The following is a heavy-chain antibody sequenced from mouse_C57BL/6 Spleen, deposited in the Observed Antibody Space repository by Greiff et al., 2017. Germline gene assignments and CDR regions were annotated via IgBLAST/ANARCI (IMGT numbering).Heavy chain of an antibody. CDR2: IYPGDGDT. CDR1: GYAFSSYW. V-gene: IGHV1-80*01. CDR3: ASPPTVVARGYAMDY. D-gene: IGHD1-1*01. Sequence: QVQLKESGAELVKPGASVKISCKASGYAFSSYWMNWVKQRPGKGLEWIGQIYPGDGDTNYNGKFKGKATLTADKSSSTAYMQLSSLTSEDSAVYFCASPPTVVARGYAMDYWGQGTSVTVSS. J-gene: IGHJ4*01.